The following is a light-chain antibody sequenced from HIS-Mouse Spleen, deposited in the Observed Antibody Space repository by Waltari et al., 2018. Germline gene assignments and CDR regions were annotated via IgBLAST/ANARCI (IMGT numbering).Light chain of an antibody. CDR2: EDS. Sequence: SIDLTHPPSVSCSPDQRPRIPCPGNPFPKKYAYWYQQKSGQAPVLVIYEDSKRPSGIPERFSGSSSGTMATLTISGAQVEDEADYYCYSTDSSGNHRVFGGGTKLTVL. V-gene: IGLV3-10*01. CDR1: PFPKKY. CDR3: YSTDSSGNHRV. J-gene: IGLJ2*01.